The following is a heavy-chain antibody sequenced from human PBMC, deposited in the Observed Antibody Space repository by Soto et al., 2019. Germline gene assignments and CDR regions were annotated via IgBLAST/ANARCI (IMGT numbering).Heavy chain of an antibody. Sequence: GGSLRLSCAAPGFTFSSYAMHWVRQAPGKGLEWVAVISYNGSNKYYADSVKGRFTISRDNSENTLYLQMNSLRAEDTAVYYCAREGDFEGAFDYWGQGTLVTVSS. CDR1: GFTFSSYA. D-gene: IGHD3-3*01. CDR2: ISYNGSNK. CDR3: AREGDFEGAFDY. J-gene: IGHJ4*02. V-gene: IGHV3-30-3*01.